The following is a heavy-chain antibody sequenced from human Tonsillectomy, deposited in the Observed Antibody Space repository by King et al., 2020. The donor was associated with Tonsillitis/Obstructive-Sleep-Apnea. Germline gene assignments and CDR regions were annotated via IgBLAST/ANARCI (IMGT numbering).Heavy chain of an antibody. D-gene: IGHD3-10*01. J-gene: IGHJ5*02. CDR2: IKSKTSGGTI. V-gene: IGHV3-15*01. Sequence: VQLVESGGGLVKPGGSLRLSCAASGFTFRDAWMAWVRQAPGEGLEWVGRIKSKTSGGTIDYAAPVKGRFTIPRDDSKNTVYLQMNSLKTEDTAGYYCAWTLLPPTMVAGEYNWFDPWGQGTLVTVSS. CDR3: AWTLLPPTMVAGEYNWFDP. CDR1: GFTFRDAW.